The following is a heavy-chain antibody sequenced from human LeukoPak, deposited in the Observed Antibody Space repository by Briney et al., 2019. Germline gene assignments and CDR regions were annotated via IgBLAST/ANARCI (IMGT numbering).Heavy chain of an antibody. CDR1: GFTFSSYW. V-gene: IGHV3-7*01. J-gene: IGHJ4*02. D-gene: IGHD1-26*01. CDR3: ARDKIVGATTLDY. CDR2: IKQDGSEI. Sequence: PGGSLRLSCAASGFTFSSYWMSWVRQAPGKGLEWVANIKQDGSEIYYVDSMKGRFTIYRDNAKNSLYLQANSLRVEDTAIYYCARDKIVGATTLDYWGQGTLVTVSS.